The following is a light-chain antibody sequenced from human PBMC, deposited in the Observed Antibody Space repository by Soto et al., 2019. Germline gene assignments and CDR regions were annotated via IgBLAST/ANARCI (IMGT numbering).Light chain of an antibody. Sequence: RPAPSVSAAPGQKFPISCSGSISNIGGNSVSWYQQLPGTATKLLIYDDNKRPSGIPDRFSGSKSGTSATLGITGFQTGDEADYYCGSWDSSLSAYVFGTGTKVT. CDR3: GSWDSSLSAYV. J-gene: IGLJ1*01. CDR1: ISNIGGNS. V-gene: IGLV1-51*01. CDR2: DDN.